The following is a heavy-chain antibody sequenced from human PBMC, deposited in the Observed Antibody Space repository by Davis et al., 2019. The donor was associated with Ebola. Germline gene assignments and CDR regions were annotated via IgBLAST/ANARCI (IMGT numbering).Heavy chain of an antibody. D-gene: IGHD6-19*01. Sequence: GGSLRLSCAASGFTFSSYSMNWVRQAPGKGLEWVSSISSSSSYIYYADSVKGRFTISRDNAKNSLYLQMNSLRDEDTAVYYCARDRWLVSRYFDLWGRGTLVTVSS. J-gene: IGHJ2*01. CDR2: ISSSSSYI. CDR1: GFTFSSYS. CDR3: ARDRWLVSRYFDL. V-gene: IGHV3-21*01.